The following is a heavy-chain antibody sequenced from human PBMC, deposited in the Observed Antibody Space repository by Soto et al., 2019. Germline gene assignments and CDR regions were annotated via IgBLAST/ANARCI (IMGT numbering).Heavy chain of an antibody. D-gene: IGHD3-10*01. Sequence: PSVKVSCKASGGTFSSYAISWVRQAPGQGLEWMGGIIPIFGTANYAQKFQGRVTITADESTSTAYMELSSLRSEDTAVYYCLYGSGAMIGISVDYWGQGTLVTVSS. CDR2: IIPIFGTA. CDR3: LYGSGAMIGISVDY. CDR1: GGTFSSYA. V-gene: IGHV1-69*13. J-gene: IGHJ4*02.